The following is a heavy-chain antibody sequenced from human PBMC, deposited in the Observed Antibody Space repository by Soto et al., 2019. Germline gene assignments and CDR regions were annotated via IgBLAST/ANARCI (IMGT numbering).Heavy chain of an antibody. J-gene: IGHJ6*03. V-gene: IGHV1-3*01. Sequence: QVQLVQSGAEVKKPGASVKVSCKASGYTFTSYAMHWVRQAPGQRLEWMGWINAGNGNTKYSQKFQGRVAMTRDTSASTAYMELSSLRSEETAVYYCARVRITMVRGVNGSDYYYYMDVWGKGTTVTVSS. D-gene: IGHD3-10*01. CDR1: GYTFTSYA. CDR3: ARVRITMVRGVNGSDYYYYMDV. CDR2: INAGNGNT.